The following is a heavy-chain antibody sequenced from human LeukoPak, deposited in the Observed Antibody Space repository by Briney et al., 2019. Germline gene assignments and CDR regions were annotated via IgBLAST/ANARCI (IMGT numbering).Heavy chain of an antibody. V-gene: IGHV4-34*01. Sequence: PSETLSLTCAVYGGSFSGYYWSWIRQPPGKGLEWIGEINHSGSTNYNPSLKSRVTISVDTSKNQFSLKLSSVTAADTAVYYCARVDSSGWPFDYWGQGTLVTVSS. CDR1: GGSFSGYY. CDR2: INHSGST. D-gene: IGHD6-19*01. CDR3: ARVDSSGWPFDY. J-gene: IGHJ4*02.